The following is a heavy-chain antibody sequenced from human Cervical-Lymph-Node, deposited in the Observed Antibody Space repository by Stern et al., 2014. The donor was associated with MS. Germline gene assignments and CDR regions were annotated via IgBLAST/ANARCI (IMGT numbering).Heavy chain of an antibody. Sequence: VQLLESGPGLVKPSQTLSLTCTVSGGSISSGSYYWSWIRQPAGKGLEWIGRIYPSGTPNYTPSLKSRVTISVDTSKTQFSLKLSSVTAADTAVYYCARDCRLRYFDNYGMDVWGQGTTVTVSS. CDR2: IYPSGTP. V-gene: IGHV4-61*02. CDR3: ARDCRLRYFDNYGMDV. D-gene: IGHD3-9*01. CDR1: GGSISSGSYY. J-gene: IGHJ6*02.